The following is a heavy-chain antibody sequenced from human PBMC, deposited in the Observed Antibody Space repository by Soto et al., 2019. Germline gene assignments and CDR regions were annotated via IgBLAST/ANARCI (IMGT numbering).Heavy chain of an antibody. D-gene: IGHD2-15*01. J-gene: IGHJ3*02. V-gene: IGHV4-59*01. Sequence: SETLSLTCTVSGGSISSYYWSWIRQPPGEGLEWIGYMYHSGSTKYNPSLKSRVTISVDTSKNQFSLKLSSVTAADTAVYYCAREGYCSGGSCFTPAKDAFDIWGQGTMVTVSS. CDR1: GGSISSYY. CDR2: MYHSGST. CDR3: AREGYCSGGSCFTPAKDAFDI.